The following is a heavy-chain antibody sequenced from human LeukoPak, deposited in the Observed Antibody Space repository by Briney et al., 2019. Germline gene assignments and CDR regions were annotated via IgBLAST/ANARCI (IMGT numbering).Heavy chain of an antibody. CDR2: IYYSGST. J-gene: IGHJ4*02. V-gene: IGHV4-59*01. CDR3: AREELRVFDY. Sequence: PSETLSLTCTVSGGSISSYYWSWIRQPPGKGLEWIGYIYYSGSTNYNPSLKSRVTISVDTSKNRFSLKLSSVTAADTAVYYCAREELRVFDYWGQGTLVTVSS. CDR1: GGSISSYY. D-gene: IGHD3-3*01.